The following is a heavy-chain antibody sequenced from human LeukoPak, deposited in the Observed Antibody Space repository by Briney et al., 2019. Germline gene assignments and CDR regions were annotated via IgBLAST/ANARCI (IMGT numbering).Heavy chain of an antibody. Sequence: SETLSLTCAVYGGSFSGYYWSWIRQPPGKGLEWIGYIYYSGSTNYNPSLKSRVTMSVDTSKNQFSLKLSSVTAADTAVYYCASYAAGYSSGWYYFDDWGQGTLVTVSS. D-gene: IGHD6-19*01. J-gene: IGHJ4*02. CDR1: GGSFSGYY. CDR3: ASYAAGYSSGWYYFDD. V-gene: IGHV4-59*08. CDR2: IYYSGST.